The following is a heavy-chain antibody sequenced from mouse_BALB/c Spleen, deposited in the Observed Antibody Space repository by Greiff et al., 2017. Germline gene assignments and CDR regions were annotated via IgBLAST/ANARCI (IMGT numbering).Heavy chain of an antibody. CDR3: ARGSSRFYAMDY. Sequence: DVKLVESGGGLVKPGGSLKLSCAASGFTFSDYYMYWVRQTPEKRLEWVATISDGGSYTYYPDSVKGRFTISRDNAKNNLYLQMSSLKSEDTAMYYCARGSSRFYAMDYWGQGTSVTVSS. J-gene: IGHJ4*01. CDR1: GFTFSDYY. V-gene: IGHV5-4*02. D-gene: IGHD1-1*01. CDR2: ISDGGSYT.